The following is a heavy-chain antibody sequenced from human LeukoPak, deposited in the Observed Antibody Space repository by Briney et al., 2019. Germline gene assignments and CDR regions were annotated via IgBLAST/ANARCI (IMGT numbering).Heavy chain of an antibody. CDR3: ARVSTLALQPYYFDY. CDR2: TYYSGST. V-gene: IGHV4-39*07. J-gene: IGHJ4*02. D-gene: IGHD2-2*01. CDR1: GGSISSSSYY. Sequence: PSETLSLTCTVSGGSISSSSYYWGWIRQPPGKGLEWIGSTYYSGSTYYNPSLKSRVTISVDTSKNQFSLKLSSVTAADTAVYYCARVSTLALQPYYFDYWGQGTLVTISS.